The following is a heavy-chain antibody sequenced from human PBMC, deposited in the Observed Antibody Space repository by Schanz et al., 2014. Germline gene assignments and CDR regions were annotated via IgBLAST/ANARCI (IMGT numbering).Heavy chain of an antibody. Sequence: EVKLLESGGTLVRPGGSLRLSCAASGFTFSTYAMAWVRQAPGQGLEWVSSINTGGDSTYYADSVKGRFTISRDNSRDTVYLQMNSLRADDTAMYYCARWFLIRGVILDSWGQGTLVTVSS. V-gene: IGHV3-23*01. D-gene: IGHD3-10*01. J-gene: IGHJ4*02. CDR2: INTGGDST. CDR1: GFTFSTYA. CDR3: ARWFLIRGVILDS.